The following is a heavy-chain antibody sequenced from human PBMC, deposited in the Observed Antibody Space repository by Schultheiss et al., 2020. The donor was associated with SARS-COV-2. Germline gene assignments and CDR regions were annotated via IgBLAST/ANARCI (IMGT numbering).Heavy chain of an antibody. CDR2: IYTTGST. D-gene: IGHD3-3*01. Sequence: SETLSLTCTVSNGSIGNYYWSWIRQPAGKGLEWIGRIYTTGSTNYNPSLKSRVTMSVDTSKNQFSLKLSSVTAADTAVYYCARALSPYYDFWSGYYPNYYYYYGMDVWGQGTTVTVSS. V-gene: IGHV4-4*07. CDR1: NGSIGNYY. J-gene: IGHJ6*02. CDR3: ARALSPYYDFWSGYYPNYYYYYGMDV.